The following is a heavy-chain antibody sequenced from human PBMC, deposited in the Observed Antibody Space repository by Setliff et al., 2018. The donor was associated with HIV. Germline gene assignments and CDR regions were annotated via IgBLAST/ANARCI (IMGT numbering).Heavy chain of an antibody. CDR2: IYYIGNT. D-gene: IGHD3-22*01. J-gene: IGHJ4*02. Sequence: PSETLSLTCTVSGGSISGYYWSWIRQPPWKGLEWIGYIYYIGNTNYNPSLKGRVTLSVDTSKNQLSLKLSSVTAADTAVYYCARGRSRYYYDGSGYYVDYWGQGTLVTVSS. CDR1: GGSISGYY. V-gene: IGHV4-59*01. CDR3: ARGRSRYYYDGSGYYVDY.